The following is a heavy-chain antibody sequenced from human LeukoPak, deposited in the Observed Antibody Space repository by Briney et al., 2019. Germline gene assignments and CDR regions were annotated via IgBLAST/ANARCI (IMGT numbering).Heavy chain of an antibody. CDR2: IIPTFGPA. J-gene: IGHJ2*01. V-gene: IGHV1-69*13. Sequence: ASVKVSCKTSGGTFSRFAISWVRQAPGQGLEWMGGIIPTFGPANYAQKFQGRVTITADESTSTAYMELSSLRSEDTALYYCAKSTYYYGSGEGSNYWYFDLWGRGTPVTVSS. CDR3: AKSTYYYGSGEGSNYWYFDL. D-gene: IGHD3-10*01. CDR1: GGTFSRFA.